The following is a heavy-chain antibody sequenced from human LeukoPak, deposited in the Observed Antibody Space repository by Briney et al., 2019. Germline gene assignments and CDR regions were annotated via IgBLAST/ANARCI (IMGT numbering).Heavy chain of an antibody. Sequence: GSLRLSRVGSGFTLNNYSLNWVRQAPGKGLEGISFINVRGNTKYYADSVKGRFTISRDNAKNSVYLQMNSLRAEDTAFYYCARDSLLPAAIHWYFDLWGRGTLVTVSS. V-gene: IGHV3-48*01. J-gene: IGHJ2*01. CDR1: GFTLNNYS. D-gene: IGHD2-2*01. CDR3: ARDSLLPAAIHWYFDL. CDR2: INVRGNTK.